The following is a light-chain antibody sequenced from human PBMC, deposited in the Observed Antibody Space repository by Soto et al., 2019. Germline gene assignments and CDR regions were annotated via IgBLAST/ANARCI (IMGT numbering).Light chain of an antibody. Sequence: IEMTQSPATLSVSQGERATLSCRASQSVNSNLAWYQQKPGQAPRLLIYGASSRATGIPARFSGSGSGTEFTLTITSLQSEDFAVYYCQQYNSWPRTSGQGTKVDIK. CDR2: GAS. CDR3: QQYNSWPRT. V-gene: IGKV3-15*01. CDR1: QSVNSN. J-gene: IGKJ1*01.